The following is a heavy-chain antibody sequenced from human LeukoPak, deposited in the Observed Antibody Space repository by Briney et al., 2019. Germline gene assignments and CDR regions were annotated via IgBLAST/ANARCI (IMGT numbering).Heavy chain of an antibody. CDR3: ARHSSTLTGLYYYYYMDV. Sequence: SETLSLTCTVSGGSISSSSYYWGWIRQLPGKGLEWIGSIYYSGSTYYNPSLKSRVTISVDTSKNQFSLKLSSVTAADTAVYYCARHSSTLTGLYYYYYMDVWGKGTPVTVSS. CDR2: IYYSGST. CDR1: GGSISSSSYY. J-gene: IGHJ6*03. D-gene: IGHD6-13*01. V-gene: IGHV4-39*01.